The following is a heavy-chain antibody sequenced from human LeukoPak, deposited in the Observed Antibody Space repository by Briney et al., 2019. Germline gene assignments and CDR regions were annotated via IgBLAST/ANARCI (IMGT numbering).Heavy chain of an antibody. CDR2: IYYSGST. CDR1: GGSISSGGYY. J-gene: IGHJ6*02. D-gene: IGHD6-13*01. V-gene: IGHV4-31*03. Sequence: PSETLSLTCTVSGGSISSGGYYWSWIRQHPGKGLEWIGYIYYSGSTYYNPSLKSRVTISVDTSKNQFSLKLSSVTAADTAVYYCARDAVGSSWYEVVTATGYYYYGMDVWGQGTTVTVSS. CDR3: ARDAVGSSWYEVVTATGYYYYGMDV.